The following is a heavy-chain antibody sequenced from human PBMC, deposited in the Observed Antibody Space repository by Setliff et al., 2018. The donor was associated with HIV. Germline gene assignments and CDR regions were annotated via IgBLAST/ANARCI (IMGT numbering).Heavy chain of an antibody. J-gene: IGHJ5*02. CDR1: GASMSSYF. CDR2: VLSSGSA. D-gene: IGHD3-3*01. V-gene: IGHV4-59*08. CDR3: ARAKTIGVSAVFFDP. Sequence: SETLSLTCTVSGASMSSYFWSWVRQTPGKGLEWIGYVLSSGSATYNPSLKSRVAMSVDTSKNQFSLDLSSVTAADTDKYYCARAKTIGVSAVFFDPWGQGRPVTVSS.